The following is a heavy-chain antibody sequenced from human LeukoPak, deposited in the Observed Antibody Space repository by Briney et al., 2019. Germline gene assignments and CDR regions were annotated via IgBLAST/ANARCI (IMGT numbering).Heavy chain of an antibody. V-gene: IGHV1-24*01. J-gene: IGHJ6*03. Sequence: PSVKLSCKVSGYTLTELSMHWVRQAPRKRLGWMVGFYLEDGETIYAQKFQGRVTMTEDTSTDTAYMELSSVRSDDTGVYYCAREKQLDWAHYYYYYMDVWGKGTTVTVSS. CDR1: GYTLTELS. CDR3: AREKQLDWAHYYYYYMDV. D-gene: IGHD1-1*01. CDR2: FYLEDGET.